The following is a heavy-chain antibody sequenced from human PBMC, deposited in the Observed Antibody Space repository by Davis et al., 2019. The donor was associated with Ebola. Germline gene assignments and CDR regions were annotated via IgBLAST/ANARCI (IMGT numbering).Heavy chain of an antibody. D-gene: IGHD4-17*01. V-gene: IGHV3-7*01. Sequence: GGSLRLSCAASGFTFSSYWMSWVRQAPGKGLEWVANIKQDGSEKYYVDSVKGRFTISRDNAKNSLYLQMNSLRADDTAVYYCAKGANYGDYPDNWFDPWGQGTLVTVSS. CDR1: GFTFSSYW. J-gene: IGHJ5*02. CDR3: AKGANYGDYPDNWFDP. CDR2: IKQDGSEK.